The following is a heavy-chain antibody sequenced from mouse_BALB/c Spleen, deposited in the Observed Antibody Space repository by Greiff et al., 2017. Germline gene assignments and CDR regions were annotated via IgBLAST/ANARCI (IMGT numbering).Heavy chain of an antibody. CDR1: GFNIKDTY. CDR3: ATLEGAWFAY. D-gene: IGHD3-3*01. CDR2: IDPANGNT. V-gene: IGHV14-3*02. Sequence: VQLKESGAELVKPGASVKLSCTASGFNIKDTYMPWVKQRPEQGLEWIGRIDPANGNTNYDPKFQGKATITADTSSNTAYLQLSSLTSEDTAVYYCATLEGAWFAYWGQGTLVTVSA. J-gene: IGHJ3*01.